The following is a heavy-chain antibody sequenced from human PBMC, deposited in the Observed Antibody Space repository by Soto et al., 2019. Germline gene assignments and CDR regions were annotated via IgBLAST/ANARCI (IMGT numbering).Heavy chain of an antibody. D-gene: IGHD3-10*01. CDR3: ARQGYYGSGSYYKFRWFDP. Sequence: SETLSLTCTVSGGSISSGSYYWGWIRQPPGRGLEWIASIYYSGSTYYNPSLKSRVTIFVDTSKNQFSLKLSSVTAADTALYYCARQGYYGSGSYYKFRWFDPWGQGTLVTVSS. V-gene: IGHV4-39*01. CDR2: IYYSGST. CDR1: GGSISSGSYY. J-gene: IGHJ5*02.